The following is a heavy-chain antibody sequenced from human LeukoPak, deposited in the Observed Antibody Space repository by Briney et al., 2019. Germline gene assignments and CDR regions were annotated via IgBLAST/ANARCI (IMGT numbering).Heavy chain of an antibody. CDR3: AKDGGSGSYQIGYYFDY. J-gene: IGHJ4*02. CDR2: ISYDGSNK. Sequence: GRSLRLSCAASGFTFSSYGMHWVRQAPGKGLEWVAVISYDGSNKYYADSVKGRFTISGDNSKNTLYLQMNSLRAEDTAVYYCAKDGGSGSYQIGYYFDYWGQGTLVTVSS. V-gene: IGHV3-30*18. D-gene: IGHD3-10*01. CDR1: GFTFSSYG.